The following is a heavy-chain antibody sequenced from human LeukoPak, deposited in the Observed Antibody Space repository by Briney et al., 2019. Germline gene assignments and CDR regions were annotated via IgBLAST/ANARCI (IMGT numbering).Heavy chain of an antibody. Sequence: SETLSLTCTVSGGSISSYYWSRIRQPPGKGLEWIGYIYYSGSTNYNPSLKSRVTISVDTSKNQFSLKLSSVTAADTAVYYCASRAGGLRGYSYGYDAFDIWGQGTMVTVSS. CDR2: IYYSGST. D-gene: IGHD5-18*01. V-gene: IGHV4-59*01. CDR1: GGSISSYY. CDR3: ASRAGGLRGYSYGYDAFDI. J-gene: IGHJ3*02.